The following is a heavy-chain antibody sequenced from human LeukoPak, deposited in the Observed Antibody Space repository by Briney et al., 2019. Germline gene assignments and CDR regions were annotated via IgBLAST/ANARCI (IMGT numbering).Heavy chain of an antibody. CDR1: GGSISSSSYY. CDR3: ARVWYSSGWYGRYFDY. CDR2: IYYSGST. J-gene: IGHJ4*02. V-gene: IGHV4-39*07. Sequence: SETLSLTCTVSGGSISSSSYYWGWIRQPPGKGLEWIGSIYYSGSTYYNPSLKSRVTISVDTSKNQFSLKLSSVTAADTAVYYCARVWYSSGWYGRYFDYWGQGTLVTVSS. D-gene: IGHD6-19*01.